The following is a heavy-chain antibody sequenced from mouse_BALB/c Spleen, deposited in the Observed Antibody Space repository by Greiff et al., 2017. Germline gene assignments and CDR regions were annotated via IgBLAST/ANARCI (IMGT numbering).Heavy chain of an antibody. D-gene: IGHD2-3*01. Sequence: EVKLMESGGGLAQPGGSLRLSCATSGFTFTDYYMSWVRQPPGKALEWLGFIRNKANGYTTEYSASVKGRFTISRDNSQSILYLQMNTLRAEDSATYYCARDDGYYAMDYWGQGTSVTVSS. V-gene: IGHV7-3*02. CDR2: IRNKANGYTT. CDR3: ARDDGYYAMDY. CDR1: GFTFTDYY. J-gene: IGHJ4*01.